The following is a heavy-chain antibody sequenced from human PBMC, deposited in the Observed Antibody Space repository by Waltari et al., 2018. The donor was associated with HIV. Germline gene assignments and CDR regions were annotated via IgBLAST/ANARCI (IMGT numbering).Heavy chain of an antibody. V-gene: IGHV4-39*07. CDR2: IFYSGNT. D-gene: IGHD6-19*01. CDR1: GGSISSRDYY. CDR3: ARQWLALYFDY. Sequence: QLQVQESGPGLVKPSETLSLTCTVSGGSISSRDYYWGWIRQPPGKGLEWIGIIFYSGNTYSNPSLKSRVTISVDTSKSQFSLNLSSVTAADTAVYYCARQWLALYFDYWAREPWSPSPQ. J-gene: IGHJ4*02.